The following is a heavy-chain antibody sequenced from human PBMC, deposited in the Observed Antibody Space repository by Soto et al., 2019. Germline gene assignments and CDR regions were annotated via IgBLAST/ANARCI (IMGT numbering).Heavy chain of an antibody. CDR2: INTNSGGT. J-gene: IGHJ6*02. CDR3: ASVGSSSSLVSGHYYYYGMDV. V-gene: IGHV1-2*04. D-gene: IGHD6-6*01. CDR1: GYTFTDYY. Sequence: ASVKVSCKASGYTFTDYYMHWVRQAPAQGLEWIGWINTNSGGTNYAQKFQGWVTMTRDTSISTAYMEMSRLRSDDTAVFYCASVGSSSSLVSGHYYYYGMDVWGQGTTVTVSS.